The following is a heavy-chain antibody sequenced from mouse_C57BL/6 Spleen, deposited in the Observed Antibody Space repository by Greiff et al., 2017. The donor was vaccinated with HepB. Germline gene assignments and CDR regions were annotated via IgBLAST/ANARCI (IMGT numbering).Heavy chain of an antibody. Sequence: QVQLQQPGAELVKPGASVKMSCKASGYTFTSYWITWVKQRPGQGLEWIGDIYPRSGSTNYNEKFKSKATLTVDTSSSTAYMQLSSLTSEDSAVYYCAAAYYSSYYFDYWGQGTTLTVSS. J-gene: IGHJ2*01. CDR2: IYPRSGST. D-gene: IGHD2-12*01. CDR1: GYTFTSYW. V-gene: IGHV1-55*01. CDR3: AAAYYSSYYFDY.